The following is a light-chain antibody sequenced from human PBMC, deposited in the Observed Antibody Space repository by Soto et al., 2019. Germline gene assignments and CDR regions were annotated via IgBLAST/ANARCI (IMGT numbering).Light chain of an antibody. Sequence: QSVLTQPASVTGSPGQSITISCPGTSSDVGGYNYVSWDQQHPGRTTKFMSYEVSNRPSGVSNRFSGSKSGNTAPLTISGLQAEDEADYYCRSYTSSSTYVFGPETKVTVL. CDR2: EVS. CDR3: RSYTSSSTYV. J-gene: IGLJ1*01. V-gene: IGLV2-14*01. CDR1: SSDVGGYNY.